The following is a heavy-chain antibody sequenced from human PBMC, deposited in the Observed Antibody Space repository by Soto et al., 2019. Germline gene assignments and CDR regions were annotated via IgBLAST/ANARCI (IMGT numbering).Heavy chain of an antibody. V-gene: IGHV3-53*04. Sequence: GGSLRLSCAASGFTVSSNYMSWVRQAPGKGLEWVSVIYSGGSTYYADSVKGRFTISRHNSKNTLYLQMNSLRAEDTAGYCGGGGGFGGSDAFDIWGQGTMVTVSS. CDR1: GFTVSSNY. CDR3: GGGGFGGSDAFDI. CDR2: IYSGGST. D-gene: IGHD3-10*01. J-gene: IGHJ3*02.